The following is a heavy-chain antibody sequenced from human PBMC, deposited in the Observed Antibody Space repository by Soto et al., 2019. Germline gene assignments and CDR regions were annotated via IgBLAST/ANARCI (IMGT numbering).Heavy chain of an antibody. CDR2: IYYSGST. J-gene: IGHJ6*02. D-gene: IGHD2-2*01. CDR1: GGSISSGGYY. Sequence: SETLSLTCTVSGGSISSGGYYWSWIRQHPGKGLEWIGYIYYSGSTYYNPSLKSRVTISVDTSKNQFSPKLSSVTAADTAVYYCARESVPAAEYNYYYYGMDVWGQGTTVTVSS. CDR3: ARESVPAAEYNYYYYGMDV. V-gene: IGHV4-31*03.